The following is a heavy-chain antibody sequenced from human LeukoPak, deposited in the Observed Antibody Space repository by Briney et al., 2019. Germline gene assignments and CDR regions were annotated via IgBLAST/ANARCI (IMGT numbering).Heavy chain of an antibody. V-gene: IGHV5-51*01. J-gene: IGHJ5*02. CDR3: ARRPYSGSPNWFDP. CDR2: INLGDSET. Sequence: GESLQISCEASGHGFTNHWIGWVRQMPGKGLEWMGIINLGDSETQYSPSFQGQVTISLDKSISTAYLQWRSLKVSDTAMYYCARRPYSGSPNWFDPWGQGTLVTVSS. CDR1: GHGFTNHW. D-gene: IGHD1-26*01.